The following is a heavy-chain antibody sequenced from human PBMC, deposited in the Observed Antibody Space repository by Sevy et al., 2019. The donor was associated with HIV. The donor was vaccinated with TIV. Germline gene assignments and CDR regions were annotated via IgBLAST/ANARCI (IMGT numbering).Heavy chain of an antibody. D-gene: IGHD6-19*01. CDR2: INHSGRT. Sequence: SETLSLTCSVYGGSFSGYYWNWIRQPPGKGLEWIGEINHSGRTNYNPSLKSRVTISVDTSKNQFSLTLRSVTAADTAMYYCARYRVAGNFDYWGQGTLVTVSS. CDR3: ARYRVAGNFDY. CDR1: GGSFSGYY. V-gene: IGHV4-34*01. J-gene: IGHJ4*02.